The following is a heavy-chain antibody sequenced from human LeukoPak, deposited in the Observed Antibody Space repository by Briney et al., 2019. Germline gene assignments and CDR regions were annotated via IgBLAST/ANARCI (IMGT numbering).Heavy chain of an antibody. CDR2: IYYSGST. D-gene: IGHD1-26*01. Sequence: SETLSLTCTVSGGSISSYYWSWIRQPPGKGLEWIGYIYYSGSTNYNPSLKSRVTISVDTSKNQFSLKLSSVTAADTAVYYCARVTVGGYVDYWGQGTLVTVSS. J-gene: IGHJ4*02. CDR3: ARVTVGGYVDY. V-gene: IGHV4-59*01. CDR1: GGSISSYY.